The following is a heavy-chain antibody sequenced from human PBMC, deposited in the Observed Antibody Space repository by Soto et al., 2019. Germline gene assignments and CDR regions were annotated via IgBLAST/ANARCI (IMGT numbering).Heavy chain of an antibody. J-gene: IGHJ6*02. V-gene: IGHV5-51*01. CDR2: FYPGDSDT. D-gene: IGHD5-18*01. CDR1: GYSFTSYW. CDR3: AIVKDVDTAMVGPIYYYYYGMDV. Sequence: PGESLKISCKGSGYSFTSYWIGWVRQMPGKRLEWMGIFYPGDSDTRYSPSFQGQVTISADKSISTAYLQWSSLKASDTAMYYCAIVKDVDTAMVGPIYYYYYGMDVWGQGTTVTVSS.